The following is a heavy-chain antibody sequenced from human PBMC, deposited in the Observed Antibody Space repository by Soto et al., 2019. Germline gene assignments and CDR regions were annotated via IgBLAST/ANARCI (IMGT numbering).Heavy chain of an antibody. V-gene: IGHV3-73*01. CDR3: TRHVDCSGGSCYSGSYYYMDV. Sequence: PGGSLRLSWAASGFTFSGSARHWVRQASGKGLEWVGRIRSKANSYATAYAASVKGRFTIPRDDSKNTAYLQMNSLKTEDTAVYCCTRHVDCSGGSCYSGSYYYMDVWGKGTTDTVSS. D-gene: IGHD2-15*01. J-gene: IGHJ6*03. CDR1: GFTFSGSA. CDR2: IRSKANSYAT.